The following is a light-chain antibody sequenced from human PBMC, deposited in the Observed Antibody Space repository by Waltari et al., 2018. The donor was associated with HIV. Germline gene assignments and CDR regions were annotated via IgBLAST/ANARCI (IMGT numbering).Light chain of an antibody. CDR2: DAS. J-gene: IGKJ1*01. Sequence: DIQLTQSPPFLSASVGDRVTFTCRASQGILTYLAWYQQKQGKAPNVLISDASTLQSGVPSMFSGSGSGTEFTLTISSLQPEDFATYYCHQLKSYPRTFGQGTKVEI. CDR3: HQLKSYPRT. CDR1: QGILTY. V-gene: IGKV1-9*01.